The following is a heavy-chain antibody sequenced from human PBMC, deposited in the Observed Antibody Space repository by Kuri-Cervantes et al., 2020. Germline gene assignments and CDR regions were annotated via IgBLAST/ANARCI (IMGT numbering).Heavy chain of an antibody. CDR3: ARDSEGAVAQWYFDL. V-gene: IGHV4-34*01. CDR1: GGSFSGYY. CDR2: INHSGST. J-gene: IGHJ2*01. D-gene: IGHD6-19*01. Sequence: SETLSLTCAVYGGSFSGYYWNWIRQPPGKGLEWIGEINHSGSTNYNPSLKSRVTISIDTSKNQFSLKLSSVTAADTAVYYCARDSEGAVAQWYFDLWGRGTLVTVSS.